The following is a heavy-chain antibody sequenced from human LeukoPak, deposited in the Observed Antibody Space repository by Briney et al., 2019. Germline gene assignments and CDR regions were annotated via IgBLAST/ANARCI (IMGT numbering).Heavy chain of an antibody. J-gene: IGHJ3*01. Sequence: QTGGSLRLSCAASEFSVGSNYMTWVRQAPGKGLEWVSLIYSGGSTYYADSVKGRFTISRDNSKNSLFLQMNSLRAEDTAVYYCARESYYGSSDAFDLWGQGTMVTVSS. CDR2: IYSGGST. CDR3: ARESYYGSSDAFDL. CDR1: EFSVGSNY. D-gene: IGHD3-10*01. V-gene: IGHV3-66*01.